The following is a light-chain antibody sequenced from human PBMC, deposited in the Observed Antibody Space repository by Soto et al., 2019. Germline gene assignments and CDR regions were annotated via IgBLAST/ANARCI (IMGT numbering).Light chain of an antibody. Sequence: EIVMTQSPATLSVSPGERATLSCRASQSVRSNLAWYQQKPGQAPRLLIYDASTRATGIPARFSGSGSGTEFTLTISSLQSEDFAVYYCQQYNNWPFTFGPGTKVDIK. J-gene: IGKJ3*01. CDR1: QSVRSN. CDR2: DAS. V-gene: IGKV3-15*01. CDR3: QQYNNWPFT.